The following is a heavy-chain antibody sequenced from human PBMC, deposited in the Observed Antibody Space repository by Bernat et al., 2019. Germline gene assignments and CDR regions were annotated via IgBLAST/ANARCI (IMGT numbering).Heavy chain of an antibody. CDR2: IIPIFGTA. CDR3: ARGGYSSWFTGGWFDP. Sequence: QVQLVQSGAEVKKPGSSVKVSCKASGGTFSSYAISWVRQAPGQGLEWMGGIIPIFGTANYAQKFQGRVTITGDESTSTAYMELSSLRSEDTAVYYCARGGYSSWFTGGWFDPWGQGTLVTVSS. V-gene: IGHV1-69*12. J-gene: IGHJ5*02. CDR1: GGTFSSYA. D-gene: IGHD6-13*01.